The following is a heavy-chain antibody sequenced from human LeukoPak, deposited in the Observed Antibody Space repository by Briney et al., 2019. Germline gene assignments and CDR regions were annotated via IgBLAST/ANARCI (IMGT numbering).Heavy chain of an antibody. J-gene: IGHJ5*02. CDR3: ARDRRYYGSGRENWFDP. D-gene: IGHD3-10*01. V-gene: IGHV4-59*01. Sequence: SETLSLTCTVSGGSISSYYWSWIRQPPGKGLEWIGYIYYSGSTNYNPSLKSRVTISVDTSKNQFSLKLSSVTAADTAVYYCARDRRYYGSGRENWFDPWGQGTLVTVSS. CDR2: IYYSGST. CDR1: GGSISSYY.